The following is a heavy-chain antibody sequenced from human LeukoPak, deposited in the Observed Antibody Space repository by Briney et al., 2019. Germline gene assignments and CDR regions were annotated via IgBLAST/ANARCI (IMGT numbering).Heavy chain of an antibody. CDR3: ARRCYYDSSREYYFDY. CDR1: GGSISSGGYY. D-gene: IGHD3-22*01. Sequence: SETLSLTCTVSGGSISSGGYYWSWIRQHPGKGLEWIGSIYYSGSTYYNPSLKSRVTISVDTSKNQFSLKLSSVTAADTAVYYRARRCYYDSSREYYFDYWGQGTLVTVSS. V-gene: IGHV4-39*01. J-gene: IGHJ4*02. CDR2: IYYSGST.